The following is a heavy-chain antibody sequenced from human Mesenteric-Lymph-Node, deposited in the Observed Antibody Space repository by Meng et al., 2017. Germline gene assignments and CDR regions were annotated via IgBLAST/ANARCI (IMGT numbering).Heavy chain of an antibody. CDR1: GGTFSSYA. V-gene: IGHV1-69*13. CDR2: IIPIFGTA. Sequence: SVKVSCKASGGTFSSYAISWVRQAPGQGLEWMGGIIPIFGTANYAQKFQGRVTITADESTSTAYMELSSLRSEDTAVYYCARVEGMKDTAMALDYWGQGTLVTVSS. J-gene: IGHJ4*02. D-gene: IGHD5-18*01. CDR3: ARVEGMKDTAMALDY.